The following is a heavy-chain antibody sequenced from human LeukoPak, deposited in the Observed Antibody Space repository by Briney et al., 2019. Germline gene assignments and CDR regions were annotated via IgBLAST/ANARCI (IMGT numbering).Heavy chain of an antibody. J-gene: IGHJ4*02. CDR3: ARHADRSPAATLGFDH. D-gene: IGHD2-2*01. CDR1: GGSISSSPYY. V-gene: IGHV4-39*01. Sequence: PSETLSLTCTVSGGSISSSPYYWGWIRQPLGKGLEYIGSVSYSGSTYYNPSLKSRLTISVDTSTNQFSLKLSSVTAADTAIYYCARHADRSPAATLGFDHWGQGTLVTVSS. CDR2: VSYSGST.